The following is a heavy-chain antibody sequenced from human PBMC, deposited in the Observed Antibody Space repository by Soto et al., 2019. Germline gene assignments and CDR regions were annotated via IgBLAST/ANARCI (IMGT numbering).Heavy chain of an antibody. V-gene: IGHV5-10-1*01. CDR1: GYSFTSYL. CDR2: IDPSDSYT. J-gene: IGHJ6*02. Sequence: GESLKISCKGSGYSFTSYLISWVRQMPGKGLEWMGRIDPSDSYTDYSPSFQGHVTISADKSISTAYLQWSSLKASDTAMYYCARHPKYSSSSDDYYYGMDVWGQGTTVTVSS. D-gene: IGHD6-6*01. CDR3: ARHPKYSSSSDDYYYGMDV.